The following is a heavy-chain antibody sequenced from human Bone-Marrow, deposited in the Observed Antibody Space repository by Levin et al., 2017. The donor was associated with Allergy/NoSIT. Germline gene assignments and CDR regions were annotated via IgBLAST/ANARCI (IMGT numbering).Heavy chain of an antibody. CDR1: GGTFSSYA. CDR3: ARGRRYCSSTSCYVDAFDI. CDR2: IIPIFGTA. D-gene: IGHD2-2*01. J-gene: IGHJ3*02. Sequence: SVKVSCKASGGTFSSYAISWVRQAPGQGLEWMGGIIPIFGTANYAQKFQGRVTITADNSTSTAYMELSSLRSEDTAVYYCARGRRYCSSTSCYVDAFDIWGQGTMVTVSS. V-gene: IGHV1-69*06.